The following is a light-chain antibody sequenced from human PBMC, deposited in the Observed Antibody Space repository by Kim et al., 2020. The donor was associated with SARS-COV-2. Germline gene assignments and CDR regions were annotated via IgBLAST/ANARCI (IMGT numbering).Light chain of an antibody. Sequence: DIQMTQSPSSLSASVGDIVTITCRASQDITNDLGWYQQKPGESPKRLIYATSNLQSGVPSRFSGSGSGTEFTLTISSLQPEDFATYSCLQYSDFPWTFGQGTKVDIK. CDR2: ATS. V-gene: IGKV1-17*01. J-gene: IGKJ1*01. CDR1: QDITND. CDR3: LQYSDFPWT.